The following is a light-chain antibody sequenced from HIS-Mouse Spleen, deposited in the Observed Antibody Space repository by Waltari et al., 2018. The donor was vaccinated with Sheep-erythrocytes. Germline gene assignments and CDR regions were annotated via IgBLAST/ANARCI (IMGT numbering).Light chain of an antibody. CDR3: CSYAGSYNHV. J-gene: IGLJ1*01. Sequence: SPGQSVTISCTGTSSDVGGYNDVSWYQQHPGKAPKLMIYDVSKRPSGVPDRFSGSKSGNTASLTISGLQAEDEADYYCCSYAGSYNHVFATGTKVT. V-gene: IGLV2-11*01. CDR2: DVS. CDR1: SSDVGGYND.